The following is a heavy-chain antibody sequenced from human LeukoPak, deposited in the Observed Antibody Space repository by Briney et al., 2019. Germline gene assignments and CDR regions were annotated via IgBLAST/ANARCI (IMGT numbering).Heavy chain of an antibody. CDR3: ARGSSSWYSVQGWFDP. D-gene: IGHD6-13*01. CDR1: GGSISSYY. V-gene: IGHV4-59*01. J-gene: IGHJ5*02. Sequence: SETLSLTCTVSGGSISSYYWSWIRQPPGEGLEWIGYIYYSGSTNYNPSLKSRVTISVDTSKNQFSLKLSSVTAADTAVYYCARGSSSWYSVQGWFDPWGQGTLVTVSS. CDR2: IYYSGST.